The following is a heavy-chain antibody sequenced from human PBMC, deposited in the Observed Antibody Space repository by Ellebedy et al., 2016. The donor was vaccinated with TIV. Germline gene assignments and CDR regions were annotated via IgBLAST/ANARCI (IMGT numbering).Heavy chain of an antibody. CDR2: IYYSGST. Sequence: SETLSLTXTVSGGSIDFYYWSWIRQPPGKGLEWIGYIYYSGSTNYSPSLRSRVTFSIDTSKNQFSLKMSSVTAADTALYYCARNGGGRSCGGVVGFYDDFDHWGPGTLVTVSS. CDR1: GGSIDFYY. J-gene: IGHJ4*02. V-gene: IGHV4-59*01. CDR3: ARNGGGRSCGGVVGFYDDFDH. D-gene: IGHD2-21*01.